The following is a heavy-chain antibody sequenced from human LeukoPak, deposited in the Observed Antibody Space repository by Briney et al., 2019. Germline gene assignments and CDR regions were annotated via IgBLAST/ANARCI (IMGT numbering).Heavy chain of an antibody. CDR1: GFTFGSYA. J-gene: IGHJ4*02. D-gene: IGHD3-10*01. V-gene: IGHV3-23*01. CDR2: ISGSGGST. Sequence: GGSLRLSCAASGFTFGSYAMSWVRQAPGKGLEWVSAISGSGGSTYYADSVKGRFTISRDNSKNTLYLQMNSLRAEDTAVYYCAKDKVRGVIPYYFDYWGQGTLVTVSS. CDR3: AKDKVRGVIPYYFDY.